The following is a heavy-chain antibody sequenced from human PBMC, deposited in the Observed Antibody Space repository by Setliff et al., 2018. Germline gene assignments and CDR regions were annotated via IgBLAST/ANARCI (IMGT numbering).Heavy chain of an antibody. V-gene: IGHV4-59*11. CDR2: VYYRGST. Sequence: SETLSLTCTVSGGSISSHYWSWIRQRPGKGLEWIGYVYYRGSTHFNPSLKSRVTISVDTSKNQFSLKLGPVTASDSAVYYCARARLCHLLDYYLDVWGKGTTVTVSS. CDR1: GGSISSHY. D-gene: IGHD2-15*01. J-gene: IGHJ6*03. CDR3: ARARLCHLLDYYLDV.